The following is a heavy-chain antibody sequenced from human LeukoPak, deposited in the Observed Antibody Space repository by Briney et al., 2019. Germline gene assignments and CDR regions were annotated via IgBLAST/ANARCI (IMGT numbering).Heavy chain of an antibody. CDR2: IYWNDDK. J-gene: IGHJ6*03. CDR3: ARHLSGYSYGYGYYYYMDV. V-gene: IGHV2-5*01. Sequence: SGPTLVNPTQTLTLTCTFSGFSLSTSGVGVGWTRQPPGKALEWLALIYWNDDKRYSPSLKSRLTITKDTSKNQVVLTMTNMDPVDTATYYCARHLSGYSYGYGYYYYMDVWGKGTTVTVSS. D-gene: IGHD5-18*01. CDR1: GFSLSTSGVG.